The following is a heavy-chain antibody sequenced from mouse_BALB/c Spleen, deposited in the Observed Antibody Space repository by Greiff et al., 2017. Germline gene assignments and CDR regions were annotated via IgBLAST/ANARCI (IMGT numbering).Heavy chain of an antibody. V-gene: IGHV5-6-5*01. J-gene: IGHJ2*01. D-gene: IGHD1-1*01. Sequence: EVMLVESGGGLVKPGGSLKLSCAASGFTFSSYAMSWVRQTPEKRLEWVASISSGGSTYYPDSVKGRFTISRDNARNILYLQMSSLRTEDTAMYYCARNNYYGSYFDYGGKGTTLTVAS. CDR2: ISSGGST. CDR1: GFTFSSYA. CDR3: ARNNYYGSYFDY.